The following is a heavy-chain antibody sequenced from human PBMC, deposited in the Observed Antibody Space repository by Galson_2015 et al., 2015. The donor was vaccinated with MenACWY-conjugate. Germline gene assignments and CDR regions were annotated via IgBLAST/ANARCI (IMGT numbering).Heavy chain of an antibody. CDR1: GYSFTSYW. J-gene: IGHJ6*03. CDR3: ARQDTAMVLRYYYYYMDV. D-gene: IGHD5-18*01. V-gene: IGHV5-10-1*01. CDR2: IDPSDSYT. Sequence: QSGAEVKKPGESLRISCKGSGYSFTSYWISWVRQMPGKGLEWMGRIDPSDSYTNYSPSFQGHVTISADKSISTAYLQWSSLKASDTAMYYCARQDTAMVLRYYYYYMDVWGKGTTVTVSS.